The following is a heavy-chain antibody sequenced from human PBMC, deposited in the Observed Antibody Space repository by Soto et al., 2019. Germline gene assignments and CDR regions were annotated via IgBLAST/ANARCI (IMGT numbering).Heavy chain of an antibody. J-gene: IGHJ4*02. V-gene: IGHV4-31*03. Sequence: QVHMQESGPGLGNPSQSLSLNCTVSGGSISSGGYYWRWIRQHPGKGLEWIGCIYYSRSTYYNPCRESRVTISVDTCKYQLDLKLSTVSAADTDVYYCARYPQGHFDYWGQGTLVTVSS. CDR1: GGSISSGGYY. CDR2: IYYSRST. CDR3: ARYPQGHFDY.